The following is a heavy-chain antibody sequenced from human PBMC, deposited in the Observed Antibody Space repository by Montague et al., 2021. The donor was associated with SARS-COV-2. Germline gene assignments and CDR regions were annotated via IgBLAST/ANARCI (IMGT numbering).Heavy chain of an antibody. CDR3: ARGADYDFWSGFLRYKWVDP. CDR1: GGSISSGGYY. V-gene: IGHV4-31*03. J-gene: IGHJ5*02. D-gene: IGHD3-3*01. CDR2: IYYSGST. Sequence: TLSLTCTVSGGSISSGGYYWSWIRQHPGKGLEWIGYIYYSGSTYYNPSLKSRLTISVDTSKKQFSLKLNSMTAADTAVYYCARGADYDFWSGFLRYKWVDPWGLGTPVTVSS.